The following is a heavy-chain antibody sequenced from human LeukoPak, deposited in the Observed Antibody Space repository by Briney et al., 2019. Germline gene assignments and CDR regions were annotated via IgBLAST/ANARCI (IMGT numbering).Heavy chain of an antibody. V-gene: IGHV3-66*01. J-gene: IGHJ4*02. CDR2: IYSGGST. Sequence: GGSLRLSCAASGFTVSSNYMSWVRQAPGKGLEWVSVIYSGGSTYYADSVKGRFTISRDNSKNTLYLQMNSLRVEDTAVYYCGKSEVTIPNSYWGQGTLVTVSS. CDR1: GFTVSSNY. CDR3: GKSEVTIPNSY. D-gene: IGHD2-21*02.